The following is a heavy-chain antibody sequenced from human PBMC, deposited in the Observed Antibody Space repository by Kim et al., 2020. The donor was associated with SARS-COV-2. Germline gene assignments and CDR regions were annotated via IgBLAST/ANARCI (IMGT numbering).Heavy chain of an antibody. Sequence: GGSLRLSCAASGFTFSSYSMNWVRQAPGKGLEWVSYISSSSSTIYYADSVKGRFTISRDNAKNSLYLQMNSLRAEDTAVYYCARASLTVTTTFDYWGQGTLVTVSS. J-gene: IGHJ4*02. CDR3: ARASLTVTTTFDY. CDR1: GFTFSSYS. CDR2: ISSSSSTI. D-gene: IGHD4-17*01. V-gene: IGHV3-48*04.